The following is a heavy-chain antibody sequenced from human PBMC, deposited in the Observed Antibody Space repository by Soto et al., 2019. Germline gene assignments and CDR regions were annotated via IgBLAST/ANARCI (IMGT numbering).Heavy chain of an antibody. V-gene: IGHV3-74*01. CDR2: IKSDGSIT. CDR3: ARPIAAAGQTYYYGLDV. CDR1: GFTFSSYW. D-gene: IGHD6-13*01. J-gene: IGHJ6*02. Sequence: GGSLRLSCAASGFTFSSYWMHWVRQAPGKGLVWVSRIKSDGSITNYADSVKGRFTISRDNAKNTLYLEMNSLRAEDTAVYYCARPIAAAGQTYYYGLDVWGQGTTVTVSS.